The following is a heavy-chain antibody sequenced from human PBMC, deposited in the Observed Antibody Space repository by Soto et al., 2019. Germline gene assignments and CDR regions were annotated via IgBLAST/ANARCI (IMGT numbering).Heavy chain of an antibody. CDR2: ISGTGDTK. D-gene: IGHD3-10*01. CDR1: GFFFSDYY. V-gene: IGHV3-11*01. J-gene: IGHJ6*02. CDR3: AIGGGQIYYKGLDV. Sequence: GGSLRLSCADSGFFFSDYYLSWIRQAPGKGLECVAYISGTGDTKYYADSVQGRFTISRDNPKNSLYLQLNSLRAEDAAVYYCAIGGGQIYYKGLDVWGQGTTVTVSS.